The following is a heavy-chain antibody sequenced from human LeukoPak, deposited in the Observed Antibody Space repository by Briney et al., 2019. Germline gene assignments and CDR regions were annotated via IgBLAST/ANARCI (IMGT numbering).Heavy chain of an antibody. CDR2: IYYSGST. D-gene: IGHD2-15*01. CDR1: GGSMNNYY. Sequence: SETLSLTCTVSGGSMNNYYWSWIRQTPGKGLEWIGYIYYSGSTNYNPSLQGRVIISVDTSKNQFSLKMTSVTAADTAVYYCARENRYCTGGNRYEILDYWGQGTLVSVFS. J-gene: IGHJ4*02. CDR3: ARENRYCTGGNRYEILDY. V-gene: IGHV4-59*01.